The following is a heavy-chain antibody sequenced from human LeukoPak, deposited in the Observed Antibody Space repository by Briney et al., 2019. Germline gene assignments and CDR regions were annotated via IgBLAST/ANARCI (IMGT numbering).Heavy chain of an antibody. J-gene: IGHJ6*03. CDR1: GGSISSGSYY. Sequence: SQTLSLTCTVSGGSISSGSYYWSWIRQPAGKGLEWIGRIYTSGSTNYNPSLKSRVTISVDTSKNQFSLKLSSVTAADTAVYYCARDGVVVPAAGYYYYMDVWGKGTTVTVSS. CDR2: IYTSGST. CDR3: ARDGVVVPAAGYYYYMDV. V-gene: IGHV4-61*02. D-gene: IGHD2-2*01.